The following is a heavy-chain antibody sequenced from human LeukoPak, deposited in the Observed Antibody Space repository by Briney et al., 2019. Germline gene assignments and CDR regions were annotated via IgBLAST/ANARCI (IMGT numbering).Heavy chain of an antibody. CDR2: VNPNSGDT. J-gene: IGHJ4*02. Sequence: ASVKVSCKASVYTFTGYYIHWVRQAPGQGLEWMGWVNPNSGDTNYAQKFQGRVTMTRDTSISTAYMVLSRLRSDDTAVYYCAEGTAMIYCFDWWGQGTLVTVS. CDR3: AEGTAMIYCFDW. CDR1: VYTFTGYY. D-gene: IGHD3/OR15-3a*01. V-gene: IGHV1-2*02.